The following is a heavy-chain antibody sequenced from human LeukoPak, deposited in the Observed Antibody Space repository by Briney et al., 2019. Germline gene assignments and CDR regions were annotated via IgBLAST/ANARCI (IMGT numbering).Heavy chain of an antibody. V-gene: IGHV3-49*04. CDR2: IRSKAYGGTT. CDR1: GFTFSSYA. CDR3: TVTIFEY. Sequence: GGSLRLSCAASGFTFSSYAMSWVRQAPGKGLEWVGFIRSKAYGGTTEYAASVKGRFTISRDDSKSIAYLQMNSLKTEDTAVYYCTVTIFEYWGQGTLVTVSS. D-gene: IGHD3-9*01. J-gene: IGHJ4*02.